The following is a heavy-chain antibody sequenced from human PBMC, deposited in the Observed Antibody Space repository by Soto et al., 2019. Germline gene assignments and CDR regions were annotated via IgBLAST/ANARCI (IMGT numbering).Heavy chain of an antibody. J-gene: IGHJ6*02. CDR1: GYTFTGYY. CDR2: INPNSGGT. CDR3: AREGCSSTSCYSPLYYYYGMDV. Sequence: GASVKVSCKASGYTFTGYYMHWVRQAPGQGLEWMGWINPNSGGTNYAQKFQGWVTMTRDTSISTAYMELSRLRSDDTAVYYCAREGCSSTSCYSPLYYYYGMDVWGQGTTVTVSS. D-gene: IGHD2-2*01. V-gene: IGHV1-2*04.